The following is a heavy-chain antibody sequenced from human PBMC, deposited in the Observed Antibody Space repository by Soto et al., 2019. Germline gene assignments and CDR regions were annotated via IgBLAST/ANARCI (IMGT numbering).Heavy chain of an antibody. J-gene: IGHJ3*02. CDR3: ARGSITMIVVVYAFDI. CDR1: GSSISSGGYS. D-gene: IGHD3-22*01. Sequence: SETLSLTCAASGSSISSGGYSWSWIRQPPGKGLEWIGYIYHSGSTYYNPSLKSRVTISVDRSKNQFSLKLSSVTAADTAVYYCARGSITMIVVVYAFDIWGQGTMVT. CDR2: IYHSGST. V-gene: IGHV4-30-2*01.